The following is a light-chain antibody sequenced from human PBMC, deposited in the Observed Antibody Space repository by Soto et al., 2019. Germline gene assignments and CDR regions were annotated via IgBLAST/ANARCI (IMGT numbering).Light chain of an antibody. J-gene: IGLJ1*01. V-gene: IGLV2-8*01. CDR1: SSDVGGYNY. CDR2: EVS. CDR3: SSYAGTNNYV. Sequence: QSVLTQPPSASGSPGQSVTISCTGTSSDVGGYNYVSWYQQHPGKAPKLMIYEVSKRPSGVPDRFSGSKSGNTASLTVSGFQAEDEVDYYCSSYAGTNNYVFGIGTKVPVL.